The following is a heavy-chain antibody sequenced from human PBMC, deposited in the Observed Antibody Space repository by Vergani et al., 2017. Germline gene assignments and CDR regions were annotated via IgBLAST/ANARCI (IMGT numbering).Heavy chain of an antibody. Sequence: EVQLVESGGGLVQPGRSLRLSCAASGFTFDDYAMHWVRQAPGKGLEWVSGISWNSGSIGYADSVKGRITISRDNAKNSLYLQMNSLRAEDTALYYCAKGNTAMATGFDYWGQGTLVTGSS. CDR1: GFTFDDYA. CDR3: AKGNTAMATGFDY. J-gene: IGHJ4*02. D-gene: IGHD5-18*01. V-gene: IGHV3-9*01. CDR2: ISWNSGSI.